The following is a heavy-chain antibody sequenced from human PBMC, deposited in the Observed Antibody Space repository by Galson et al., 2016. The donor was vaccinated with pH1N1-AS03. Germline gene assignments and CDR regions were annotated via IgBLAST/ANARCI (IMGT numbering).Heavy chain of an antibody. CDR3: ARDANYDFWSGHDAFDI. J-gene: IGHJ3*02. Sequence: SVKVSCKASGGTFSSYAIGWVRQAPGQGLEWMGGIIAMFGTANYAQKVQGRVTITAEKSTHTAYLELSSLRSEDTAVYYCARDANYDFWSGHDAFDIWGQGTMVTVSS. CDR1: GGTFSSYA. D-gene: IGHD3-3*01. CDR2: IIAMFGTA. V-gene: IGHV1-69*06.